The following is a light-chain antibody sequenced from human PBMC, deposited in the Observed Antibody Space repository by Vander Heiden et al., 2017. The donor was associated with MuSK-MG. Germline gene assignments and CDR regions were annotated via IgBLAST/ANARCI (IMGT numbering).Light chain of an antibody. CDR1: QSGRRF. CDR3: QQRDNWT. J-gene: IGKJ1*01. Sequence: EIVLTQSQAPLSLSPGDSATLSCTASQSGRRFLAWYQQKPGQAPRLLIYDASNRATGIPARCSGSGSETDFTLTISSLEPEDFAVYYCQQRDNWTFGQGTRVEMK. CDR2: DAS. V-gene: IGKV3-11*01.